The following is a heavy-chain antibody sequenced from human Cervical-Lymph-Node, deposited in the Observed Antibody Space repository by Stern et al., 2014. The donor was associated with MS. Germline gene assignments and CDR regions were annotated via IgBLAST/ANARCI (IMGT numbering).Heavy chain of an antibody. CDR3: ARALSSGLWYFDC. V-gene: IGHV1-46*01. Sequence: VQLVQSGAEVKKPGASVQISCKASGYTLTTYHMHLVRQAPGQGLEWMGVINTSGGDTNYAQKFQGRVTMTRDTSTSTVYMELSSLRSEDSAMYYCARALSSGLWYFDCWGQGTLVTVSS. J-gene: IGHJ4*02. D-gene: IGHD6-19*01. CDR1: GYTLTTYH. CDR2: INTSGGDT.